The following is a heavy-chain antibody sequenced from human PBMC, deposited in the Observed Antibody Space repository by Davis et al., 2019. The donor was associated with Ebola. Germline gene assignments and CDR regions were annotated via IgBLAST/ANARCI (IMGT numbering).Heavy chain of an antibody. Sequence: PSETLSLTCTVSGGSISSYYWSWIRQPPGKGLEWIGYIYYSGSTNYNPSLKSRVTISVDTSKNQFSLKLSSVTAADTAVYYCARDDGGYDSSGTDDYWGQGTLVTVSS. J-gene: IGHJ4*02. CDR1: GGSISSYY. D-gene: IGHD3-22*01. V-gene: IGHV4-59*01. CDR2: IYYSGST. CDR3: ARDDGGYDSSGTDDY.